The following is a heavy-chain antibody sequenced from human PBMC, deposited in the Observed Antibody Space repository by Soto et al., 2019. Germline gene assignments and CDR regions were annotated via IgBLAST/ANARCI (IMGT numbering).Heavy chain of an antibody. CDR2: ISWNSGTL. Sequence: EVQLVESGGGLVQPGRSLRLSCVASGLTFDDYAMHWVRQAPGKGLEWVSGISWNSGTLGYADSVKGRFSISRDNAKNSIYLKMNGMRVEDTALYYCEKKMVGMSSFGGFDHWGQGTLVPVSS. D-gene: IGHD3-16*01. J-gene: IGHJ4*02. V-gene: IGHV3-9*01. CDR1: GLTFDDYA. CDR3: EKKMVGMSSFGGFDH.